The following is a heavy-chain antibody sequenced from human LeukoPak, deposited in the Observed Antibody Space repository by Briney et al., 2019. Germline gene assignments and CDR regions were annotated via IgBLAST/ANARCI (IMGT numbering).Heavy chain of an antibody. CDR3: ARSDLGYYDSSGTLDY. J-gene: IGHJ4*02. Sequence: SETLSLTCTVSGGSISSGSYYWSWIRQPAGKGLEWIGRIYTSGSTNYNPSLKNRVTISVDTSKNQFSLKLSSVTAADTAVYYCARSDLGYYDSSGTLDYWGQGTLVTVSS. CDR2: IYTSGST. V-gene: IGHV4-61*02. CDR1: GGSISSGSYY. D-gene: IGHD3-22*01.